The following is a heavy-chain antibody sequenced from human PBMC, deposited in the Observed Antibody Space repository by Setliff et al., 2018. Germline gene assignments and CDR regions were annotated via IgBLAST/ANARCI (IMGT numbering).Heavy chain of an antibody. Sequence: PSEILSLTCTVSGGSISSGSYYWSWIRQHPGKGLEWIGYIYYSGSTNYNPSLKSRVTISVDTSKNQFSLKLSSVTAADMAVYYCARGLNTESWTPLYWSPGTLVTVSS. D-gene: IGHD2-15*01. J-gene: IGHJ4*02. CDR2: IYYSGST. CDR1: GGSISSGSYY. V-gene: IGHV4-61*01. CDR3: ARGLNTESWTPLY.